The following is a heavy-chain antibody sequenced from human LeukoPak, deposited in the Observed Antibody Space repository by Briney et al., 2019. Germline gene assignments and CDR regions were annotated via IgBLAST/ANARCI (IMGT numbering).Heavy chain of an antibody. J-gene: IGHJ4*02. Sequence: GGSLRLSCAASGLTFSNYAMNWVRQASGKGLEWVSGITDSGRKTYYADSVKGRFSISRDNSRNTVYLQMSDLRAEDTAVYYCARSADRSGYFREITLYYFDYWGQGTLVTVSS. CDR3: ARSADRSGYFREITLYYFDY. D-gene: IGHD3-22*01. CDR1: GLTFSNYA. V-gene: IGHV3-23*01. CDR2: ITDSGRKT.